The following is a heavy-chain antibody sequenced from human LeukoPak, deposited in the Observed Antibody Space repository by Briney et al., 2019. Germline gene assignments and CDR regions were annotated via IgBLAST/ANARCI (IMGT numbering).Heavy chain of an antibody. J-gene: IGHJ4*02. CDR2: INPNSGGT. Sequence: ASVKVSCQASGYTFTGYYMHWVRQAPGQGLEWMGWINPNSGGTNYAQKFQGRVTMTRDTSISTAYMELSRLRSDDTAVYYCARDSYYGSGSYDYWGQGTLVTVSS. CDR3: ARDSYYGSGSYDY. D-gene: IGHD3-10*01. V-gene: IGHV1-2*02. CDR1: GYTFTGYY.